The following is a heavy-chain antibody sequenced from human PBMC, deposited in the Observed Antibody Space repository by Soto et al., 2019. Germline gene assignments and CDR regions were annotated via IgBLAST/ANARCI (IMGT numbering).Heavy chain of an antibody. CDR1: GGTFSSYA. J-gene: IGHJ4*02. CDR3: ATPIRRSGWYTVKFDY. V-gene: IGHV1-69*12. CDR2: IIPIFGTA. D-gene: IGHD6-19*01. Sequence: QVQLVQSGAEVKKPGSSVKVSCKASGGTFSSYAISWVRQAPGQGLEWMGGIIPIFGTANYAQKYQGRVLITADESMSTAAMELRILSSEEMVVYYCATPIRRSGWYTVKFDYWGQGSLVTVSS.